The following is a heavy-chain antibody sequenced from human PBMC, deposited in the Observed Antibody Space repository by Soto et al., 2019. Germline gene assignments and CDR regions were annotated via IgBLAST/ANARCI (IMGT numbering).Heavy chain of an antibody. CDR3: AKGWGWQTYGDPQFDY. J-gene: IGHJ4*02. D-gene: IGHD2-21*02. CDR2: ISGSGGST. V-gene: IGHV3-23*01. Sequence: QPVGSLRLSCAASGFTFSTYAMNWVRQAPGKGLEWVSGISGSGGSTYYADSVKGRFTISRDNSKKMLSLQMNSLRAEDAAAYYCAKGWGWQTYGDPQFDYCGQGTLVTVSS. CDR1: GFTFSTYA.